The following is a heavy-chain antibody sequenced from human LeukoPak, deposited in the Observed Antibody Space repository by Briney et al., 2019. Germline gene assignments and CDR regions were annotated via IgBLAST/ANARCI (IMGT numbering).Heavy chain of an antibody. Sequence: PSETLSLTCTVSGGSISTYYWSWIRQPAGKGLEWIGHIHVHRSGSSDYNPSLQSRVTISADTSKNQFSLKLNSLTTADTAVYYCTRGAGWLIDYWGQGILVTVSS. CDR2: IHVHRSGSS. V-gene: IGHV4-4*07. D-gene: IGHD3-16*01. J-gene: IGHJ4*02. CDR3: TRGAGWLIDY. CDR1: GGSISTYY.